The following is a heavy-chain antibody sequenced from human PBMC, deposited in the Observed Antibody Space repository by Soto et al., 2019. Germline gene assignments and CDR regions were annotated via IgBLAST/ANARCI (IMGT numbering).Heavy chain of an antibody. D-gene: IGHD3-3*01. V-gene: IGHV3-48*04. CDR1: KFAFSSYS. CDR3: ARDLRYDFWTGFAPTGY. Sequence: ESGGGLVPPGGSLRLTCAASKFAFSSYSMNWVRQAPGKGLEWISHISDTSRAIYYADSVKGRFTISRDNAKNLLFLQMNSLRAEDTAVYYCARDLRYDFWTGFAPTGYWGQGTLVTVSS. J-gene: IGHJ4*02. CDR2: ISDTSRAI.